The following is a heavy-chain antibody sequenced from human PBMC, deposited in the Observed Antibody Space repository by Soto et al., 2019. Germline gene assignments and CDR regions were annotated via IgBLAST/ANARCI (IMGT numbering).Heavy chain of an antibody. CDR1: GGSISSSSYY. Sequence: QLQLQESGPGLVKPSETLSLTCTVSGGSISSSSYYWGWIRQPPGKGLEWIGSIYYSGSTYYNPSRKSRVTISVDTSKNQFSLKLSSVPAADTAVYYCARHLRHCSSTSCYHFDYWGQGTLVTVSS. J-gene: IGHJ4*02. D-gene: IGHD2-2*01. CDR2: IYYSGST. V-gene: IGHV4-39*01. CDR3: ARHLRHCSSTSCYHFDY.